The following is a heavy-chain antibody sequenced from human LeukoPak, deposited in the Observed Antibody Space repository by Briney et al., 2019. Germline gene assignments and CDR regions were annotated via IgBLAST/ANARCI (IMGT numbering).Heavy chain of an antibody. D-gene: IGHD3-22*01. V-gene: IGHV3-23*01. CDR2: ISGSGGST. CDR1: GFTFSSYG. CDR3: AKGPRGAITMIVD. Sequence: PGGSLRLSCAASGFTFSSYGMSWVRQAPGKGLEWVSAISGSGGSTYYADSVKGRFTISRDNSKNTLYLQMNSLRAEDTAVYYCAKGPRGAITMIVDWGQGNLVTVSS. J-gene: IGHJ4*02.